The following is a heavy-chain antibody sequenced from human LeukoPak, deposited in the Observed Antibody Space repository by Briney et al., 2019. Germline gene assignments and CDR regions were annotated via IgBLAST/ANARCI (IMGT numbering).Heavy chain of an antibody. CDR2: IRYDGSNK. J-gene: IGHJ4*02. D-gene: IGHD6-6*01. Sequence: GGSLRLSCAASGFTFSSYGMHWVRQAPGKGLEWVAFIRYDGSNKYYADSVKGRFTISRDNSKDTLYLQKNSLRAEDTAVYYCAKGYSSSPRGPFDYWGQGTLVTVSS. CDR1: GFTFSSYG. CDR3: AKGYSSSPRGPFDY. V-gene: IGHV3-30*02.